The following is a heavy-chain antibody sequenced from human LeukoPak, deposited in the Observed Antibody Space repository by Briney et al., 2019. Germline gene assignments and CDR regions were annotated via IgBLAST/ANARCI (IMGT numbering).Heavy chain of an antibody. CDR2: ISWNSGSI. Sequence: GRSLRLSCATSGFTFDDYAMYWVRQDPGKGLEWVSGISWNSGSIVYADSVKGRFTISRDNAKNSLYLRMNSLRVEDTALYYCARGNLDLRAFDIWGQGTMVTVSS. CDR3: ARGNLDLRAFDI. D-gene: IGHD3-3*01. V-gene: IGHV3-9*01. CDR1: GFTFDDYA. J-gene: IGHJ3*02.